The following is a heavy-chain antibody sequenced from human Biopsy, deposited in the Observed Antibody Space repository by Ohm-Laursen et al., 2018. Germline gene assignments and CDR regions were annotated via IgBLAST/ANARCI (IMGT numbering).Heavy chain of an antibody. J-gene: IGHJ2*01. D-gene: IGHD1-26*01. CDR2: ISYTGST. Sequence: SDTLSLTCAVSGVSISVDGYYWGWIRQPPGKGLEWIGSISYTGSTHDNPSLTSRVTISVDTSMNHLSLRLTSVTAADTAVYYCARHAPSYSGSYWRYFDLWGRGTLVTVSS. CDR3: ARHAPSYSGSYWRYFDL. V-gene: IGHV4-39*01. CDR1: GVSISVDGYY.